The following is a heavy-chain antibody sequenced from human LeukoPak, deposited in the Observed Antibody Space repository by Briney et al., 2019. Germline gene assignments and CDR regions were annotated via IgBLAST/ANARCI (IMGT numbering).Heavy chain of an antibody. V-gene: IGHV4-34*01. CDR1: GGSFSGYY. CDR2: INHSGST. Sequence: PETLSLTCAVYGGSFSGYYWSWIRQPPGKGLERIGEINHSGSTNYNLSLKSRVTISVDTSKNQFSLKLSSVTAADTAVYYCARGPVPPITMVRGVGFWFDPWGQGTLVTVSS. CDR3: ARGPVPPITMVRGVGFWFDP. D-gene: IGHD3-10*01. J-gene: IGHJ5*02.